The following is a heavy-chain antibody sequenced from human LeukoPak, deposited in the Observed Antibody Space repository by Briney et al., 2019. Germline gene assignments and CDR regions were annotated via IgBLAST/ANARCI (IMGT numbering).Heavy chain of an antibody. D-gene: IGHD2-21*02. CDR3: AKSPTVVTATNYFDY. J-gene: IGHJ4*02. CDR1: VFTFSSYG. Sequence: PGGSLRLSCAASVFTFSSYGMHWVRQAPGKGLEWVALISYGASNKYYADSVKGRFTISRDNSKNTLYLQMNSLRAEDTAVYYCAKSPTVVTATNYFDYWGQGTLVTVSS. CDR2: ISYGASNK. V-gene: IGHV3-30*18.